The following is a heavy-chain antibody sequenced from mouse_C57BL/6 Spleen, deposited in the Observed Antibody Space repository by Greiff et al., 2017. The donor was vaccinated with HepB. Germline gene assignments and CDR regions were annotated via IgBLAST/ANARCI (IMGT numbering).Heavy chain of an antibody. D-gene: IGHD6-5*01. CDR1: GFTFSSYT. CDR3: ARQPYCKHFDY. V-gene: IGHV5-9*01. J-gene: IGHJ2*01. CDR2: ISGGGGNT. Sequence: DVMLVESGGGLVKPGGSLKLSCAASGFTFSSYTMSWVRQTPEKRLEWFATISGGGGNTYYPDSVKGRFTISRDTATKTLYLQMSSLRSEDTALYYVARQPYCKHFDYWGQGTTLTVSS.